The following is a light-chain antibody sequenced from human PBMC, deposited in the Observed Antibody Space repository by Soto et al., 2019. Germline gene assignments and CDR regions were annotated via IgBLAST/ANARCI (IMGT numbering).Light chain of an antibody. J-gene: IGKJ1*01. Sequence: AIRMTQSPSSFSASTGDRVTITCRASQGISSYLAWYQQKPGKAPKLLIYAASTLQSGVPSRFSGSGSGTEFTLTLSSLQPDDSATYYCQQYDSFPRTFGQGTKVDI. CDR2: AAS. CDR3: QQYDSFPRT. V-gene: IGKV1-8*01. CDR1: QGISSY.